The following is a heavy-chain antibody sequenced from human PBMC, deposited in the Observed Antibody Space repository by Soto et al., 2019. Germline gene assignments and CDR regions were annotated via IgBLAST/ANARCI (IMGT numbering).Heavy chain of an antibody. J-gene: IGHJ5*02. CDR2: IFYSGGT. V-gene: IGHV4-39*01. CDR3: ARQASGYYYGWFDP. CDR1: GGSILDSTYY. Sequence: QLLLQESGPGLVKPSETLSLTCTVSGGSILDSTYYWAWIRQPPGKGLEWIGTIFYSGGTFYTPSLKSRVTMSVDTSNNQFSPKLSSVTAADTAVYYCARQASGYYYGWFDPWGQGTLVTVSS. D-gene: IGHD3-22*01.